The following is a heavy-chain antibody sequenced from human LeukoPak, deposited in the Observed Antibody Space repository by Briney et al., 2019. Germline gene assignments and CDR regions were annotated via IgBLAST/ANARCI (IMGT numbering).Heavy chain of an antibody. V-gene: IGHV3-30*18. CDR3: AKDLFLSSSPEFDP. D-gene: IGHD6-13*01. Sequence: GRSLRLSCAASGFTFSSYGMHWVRQGPGKGLEWVAVISYDGSIKYYADSVKGRFTISRDNSKNTLYLQMNSLRAEDTAVYYCAKDLFLSSSPEFDPWGQGTLVTVSS. J-gene: IGHJ5*02. CDR1: GFTFSSYG. CDR2: ISYDGSIK.